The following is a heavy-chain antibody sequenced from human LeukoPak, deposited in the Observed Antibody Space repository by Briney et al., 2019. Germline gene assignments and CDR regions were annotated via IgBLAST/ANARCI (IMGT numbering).Heavy chain of an antibody. CDR3: AKEGGGYYYYYYMDV. Sequence: GGSLRHSCAASGLTFSSYGMIWVRQAPGKGLEWVSGISGSGGTTYYADSVKGRFTISRDNSKNTLYLQMNSLRAEDTAVYYCAKEGGGYYYYYYMDVWGKGTTVTVS. V-gene: IGHV3-23*01. D-gene: IGHD6-13*01. J-gene: IGHJ6*03. CDR2: ISGSGGTT. CDR1: GLTFSSYG.